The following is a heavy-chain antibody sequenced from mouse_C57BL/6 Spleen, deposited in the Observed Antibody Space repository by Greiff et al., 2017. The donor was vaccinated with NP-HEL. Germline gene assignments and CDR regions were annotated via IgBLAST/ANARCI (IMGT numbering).Heavy chain of an antibody. V-gene: IGHV5-6*01. J-gene: IGHJ2*01. CDR1: GFTFSSYG. CDR2: ISSGGSYP. CDR3: ARHGYYGSSCGRGNFDY. Sequence: EVQLQESGGDLVKPGGSLKLSCAASGFTFSSYGMSWVRQTPDKRLEWVATISSGGSYPYYPDSVKGRFTISRYTAKNPLYLQMSSLKSEDTAMYYCARHGYYGSSCGRGNFDYWGQGTTLTVSS. D-gene: IGHD1-1*01.